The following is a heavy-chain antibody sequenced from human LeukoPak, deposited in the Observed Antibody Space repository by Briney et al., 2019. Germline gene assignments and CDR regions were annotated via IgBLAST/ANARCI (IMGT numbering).Heavy chain of an antibody. J-gene: IGHJ4*02. CDR3: ARSGSTDFDY. CDR2: IYHSGRA. V-gene: IGHV4-30-2*01. D-gene: IGHD5-12*01. CDR1: GGSVSSGGYS. Sequence: PSETLSLTCAVSGGSVSSGGYSWSWIRQPPGNGLEWIGYIYHSGRASYNPSLKSRVTISLDRSRNYVSLNLTSVTAADTAVYYCARSGSTDFDYWGQGTLVTVSS.